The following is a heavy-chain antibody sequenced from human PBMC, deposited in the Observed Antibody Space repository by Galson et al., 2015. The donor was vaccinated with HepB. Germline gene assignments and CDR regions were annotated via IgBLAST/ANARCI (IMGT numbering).Heavy chain of an antibody. CDR2: PYGRSKYYN. J-gene: IGHJ3*02. CDR3: ARGKFSAFDI. CDR1: GDSVSNDLVA. Sequence: CAISGDSVSNDLVAWNRIRQSPSRGLEWLGTPYGRSKYYNENLLFVRSRIIVNTDTSKNQFSLQLKSVTPEDTAVYYCARGKFSAFDIWGQGIMVTVSS. V-gene: IGHV6-1*01.